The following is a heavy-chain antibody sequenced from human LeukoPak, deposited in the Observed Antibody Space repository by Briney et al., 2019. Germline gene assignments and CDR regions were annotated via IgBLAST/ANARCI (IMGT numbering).Heavy chain of an antibody. D-gene: IGHD1-26*01. CDR3: XRARATTIPGVDY. CDR2: ISYDGSNK. V-gene: IGHV3-30*04. Sequence: GGSLRLSCAASGFTFDDYAMHWVRQAPGKGLEWVAVISYDGSNKYYADSVKGRLTISRDNSKNTLYLQMNSRRAEDTAVYYXXRARATTIPGVDYWGQGTLVTVSS. J-gene: IGHJ4*02. CDR1: GFTFDDYA.